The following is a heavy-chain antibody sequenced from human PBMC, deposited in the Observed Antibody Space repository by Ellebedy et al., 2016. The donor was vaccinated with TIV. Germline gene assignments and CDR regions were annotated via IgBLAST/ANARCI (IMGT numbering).Heavy chain of an antibody. CDR1: GYTFTSYG. V-gene: IGHV1-18*01. CDR3: ARGGFRGVVVVAATFSWFDP. D-gene: IGHD2-15*01. Sequence: ASVKVSCKASGYTFTSYGISWVRQAPGQGLEWMGWISAYNGNTNYAQKLQGRVTMTTDTSTSTAYMELRSLRSDDTAVYYCARGGFRGVVVVAATFSWFDPWGQGTLVTVSS. CDR2: ISAYNGNT. J-gene: IGHJ5*02.